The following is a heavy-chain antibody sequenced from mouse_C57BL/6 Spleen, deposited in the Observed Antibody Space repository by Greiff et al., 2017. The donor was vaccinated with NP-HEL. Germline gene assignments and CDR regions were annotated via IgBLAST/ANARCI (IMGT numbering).Heavy chain of an antibody. CDR3: ASYDYGGSWFAY. CDR2: IYPGSGST. D-gene: IGHD2-4*01. Sequence: QVQLQQPGAELVKPGASVKMSCKASGYTFTSYWITWVKQRPGQGLEWIGDIYPGSGSTNYNEKFKSKATLTVDTSSSTAYMQRSSLTSEDSAVYYCASYDYGGSWFAYWGQGTLVTVSA. J-gene: IGHJ3*01. CDR1: GYTFTSYW. V-gene: IGHV1-55*01.